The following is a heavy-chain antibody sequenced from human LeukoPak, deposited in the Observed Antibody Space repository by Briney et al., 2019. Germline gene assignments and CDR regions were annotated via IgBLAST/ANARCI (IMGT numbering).Heavy chain of an antibody. J-gene: IGHJ4*02. CDR1: GFTFSSYS. V-gene: IGHV3-21*01. Sequence: GGSLRLSCAASGFTFSSYSMNWLGQAPVKGLEWVSSISSSSNYIYYADSLKGRFTISRDNAKNSLYLQMNSLRAEDTAVYYCARDPTSIAAPRYFDYWGQGTLVTVSS. CDR2: ISSSSNYI. CDR3: ARDPTSIAAPRYFDY. D-gene: IGHD6-6*01.